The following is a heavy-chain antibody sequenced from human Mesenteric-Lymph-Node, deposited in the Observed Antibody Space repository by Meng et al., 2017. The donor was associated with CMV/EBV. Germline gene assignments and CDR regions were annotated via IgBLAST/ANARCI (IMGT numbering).Heavy chain of an antibody. D-gene: IGHD3-3*01. CDR3: ARGTRYYDFWSGYYHFDY. Sequence: ASVKVSCKASGYTFTGYYMHWVRQVPGQGLEWMGWINPNSGGTDYAQKFQGRVTMTRDTSISTAYMELSRLRSDDTAVYYCARGTRYYDFWSGYYHFDYWGQGTLVTVSS. V-gene: IGHV1-2*02. J-gene: IGHJ4*02. CDR2: INPNSGGT. CDR1: GYTFTGYY.